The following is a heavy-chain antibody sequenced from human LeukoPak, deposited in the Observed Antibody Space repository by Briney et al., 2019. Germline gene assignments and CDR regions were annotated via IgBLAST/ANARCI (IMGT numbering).Heavy chain of an antibody. CDR1: GGSFNGYY. CDR3: ASAVVYGDFRN. Sequence: RASETLSLTCAVYGGSFNGYYWSWIRQPPGKGLEWIGEINHSGSTNYSPSLKSRVTLSVDTSKNQFSLRLSSVTAADTAVYYCASAVVYGDFRNWGQGTLVTVSS. J-gene: IGHJ1*01. V-gene: IGHV4-34*01. D-gene: IGHD2-21*02. CDR2: INHSGST.